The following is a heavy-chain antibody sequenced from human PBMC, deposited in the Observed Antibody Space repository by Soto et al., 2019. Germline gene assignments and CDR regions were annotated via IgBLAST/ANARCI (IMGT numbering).Heavy chain of an antibody. CDR1: GYSFTSYW. J-gene: IGHJ6*02. Sequence: GESLKISCKGSGYSFTSYWIGWVRQMPGKGLEWMGIIYPGDSDTRYSPSFQGQVTISADKSISTAYLQWSSLKASDTAMYYCARLPYCSSTSCYARELYYYYGMDVWGQGTTVTVSS. CDR3: ARLPYCSSTSCYARELYYYYGMDV. D-gene: IGHD2-2*01. CDR2: IYPGDSDT. V-gene: IGHV5-51*01.